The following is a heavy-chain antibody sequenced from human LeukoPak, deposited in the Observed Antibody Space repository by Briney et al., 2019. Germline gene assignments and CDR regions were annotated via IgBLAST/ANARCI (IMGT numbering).Heavy chain of an antibody. Sequence: SETLSLTCTVSGGSISSTTYYWGWIRQPPGKGLEWIGSIYYSGSTYYNPSLESRVTISVDTSKNQFSLKLSSVTAADTAVYYCARHGGAARPFHYWGQGTLVTVSS. V-gene: IGHV4-39*01. CDR3: ARHGGAARPFHY. D-gene: IGHD6-6*01. J-gene: IGHJ4*02. CDR2: IYYSGST. CDR1: GGSISSTTYY.